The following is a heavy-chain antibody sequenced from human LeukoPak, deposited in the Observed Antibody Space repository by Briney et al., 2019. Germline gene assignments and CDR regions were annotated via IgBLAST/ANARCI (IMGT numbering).Heavy chain of an antibody. CDR1: GYTFTGYY. J-gene: IGHJ3*02. V-gene: IGHV1-2*02. CDR3: ARPFGGVIAPDAFDI. Sequence: ASVKVSCKASGYTFTGYYMHWVRQAPGQGLEWMGWINPNSGGTNYAQKFQGRVTMTRDTSISTAYMELSRLRSDDTAAYYCARPFGGVIAPDAFDIWGQGTMVTVSS. CDR2: INPNSGGT. D-gene: IGHD3-16*02.